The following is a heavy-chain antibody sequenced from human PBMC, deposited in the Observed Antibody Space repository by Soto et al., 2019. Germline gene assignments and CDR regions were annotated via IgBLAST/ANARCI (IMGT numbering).Heavy chain of an antibody. D-gene: IGHD3-10*01. V-gene: IGHV3-13*01. CDR3: ARGAWVMVRGNDAFDI. CDR1: GFTFSRYD. CDR2: IGTAGDT. Sequence: HPGGSLRLSCAASGFTFSRYDMHWVRQATGKGLEWVSAIGTAGDTYYPGSVKGRFTISRENAKNSLYLQMNSLRAGDTAVYYCARGAWVMVRGNDAFDIWGQGTMVTVSS. J-gene: IGHJ3*02.